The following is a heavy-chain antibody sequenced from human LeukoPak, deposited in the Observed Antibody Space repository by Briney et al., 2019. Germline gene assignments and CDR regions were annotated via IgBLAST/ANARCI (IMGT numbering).Heavy chain of an antibody. V-gene: IGHV3-74*01. Sequence: PGGSLRLSRAASGFTFSSSWMHWVRQAPGKGLVWVSRINSDGSNTIYADSVQGRFTISRDNAKNTLYLQMNSLRAEDTAVYYCARAPYCSGGNCYWILDYWGQGTLVTVSS. D-gene: IGHD2-15*01. CDR3: ARAPYCSGGNCYWILDY. J-gene: IGHJ4*02. CDR1: GFTFSSSW. CDR2: INSDGSNT.